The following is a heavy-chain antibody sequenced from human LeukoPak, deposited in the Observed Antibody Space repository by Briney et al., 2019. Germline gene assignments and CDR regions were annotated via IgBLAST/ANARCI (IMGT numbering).Heavy chain of an antibody. CDR1: GFTFSNYF. D-gene: IGHD2-21*02. CDR2: IASDGSHT. V-gene: IGHV3-30-3*01. Sequence: GGSLRPSCAASGFTFSNYFMHWVRQAPGKGPEWVADIASDGSHTFYVESVKGRFTISRDNSENTLYLQMNSLGPEDTAVYFCARERQDTVIHSGAFDIWGQGTMVTVSS. J-gene: IGHJ3*02. CDR3: ARERQDTVIHSGAFDI.